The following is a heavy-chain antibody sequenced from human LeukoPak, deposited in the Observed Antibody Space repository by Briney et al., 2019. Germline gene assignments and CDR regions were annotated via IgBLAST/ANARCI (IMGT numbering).Heavy chain of an antibody. Sequence: SETLSLTCAVYGGSFSGYYWSWIRQPPGKGLEWIGEINHSGSTNYNPSLKSRVTISVDTSKNQFSLKLSSVTAADTAVYYCARDGPLGCCSSTSCYNRGWWFDPWGQGTLVTVSS. V-gene: IGHV4-34*01. CDR1: GGSFSGYY. D-gene: IGHD2-2*02. J-gene: IGHJ5*02. CDR3: ARDGPLGCCSSTSCYNRGWWFDP. CDR2: INHSGST.